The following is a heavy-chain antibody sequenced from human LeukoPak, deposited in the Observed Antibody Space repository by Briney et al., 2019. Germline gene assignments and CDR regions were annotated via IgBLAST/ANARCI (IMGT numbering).Heavy chain of an antibody. J-gene: IGHJ3*02. D-gene: IGHD4-17*01. V-gene: IGHV3-11*01. Sequence: PGGSLRLSCAASGFTFSDYYMSWIRQAAGKGLEWVSYISSSGSTIYYADSVKGRFTISRDNAKNSLYLQMNSLRAEDTAVYYCARDQGDYGNNDAFDIWGQGTMVTVSS. CDR1: GFTFSDYY. CDR3: ARDQGDYGNNDAFDI. CDR2: ISSSGSTI.